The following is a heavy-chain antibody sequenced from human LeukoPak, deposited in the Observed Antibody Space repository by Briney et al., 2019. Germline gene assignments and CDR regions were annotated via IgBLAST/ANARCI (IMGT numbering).Heavy chain of an antibody. J-gene: IGHJ4*02. CDR2: IRSNGETT. CDR3: AKGQELDDGVFDS. CDR1: GFTFRNYW. Sequence: PGGSLRPSCAASGFTFRNYWMHWVRQAPGKGLEWVSTIRSNGETTYNADSVKGRFTISRDNSKKTLYLQLNSLRVEDTAIYYCAKGQELDDGVFDSWGQGTLVTVSS. D-gene: IGHD1-1*01. V-gene: IGHV3-23*01.